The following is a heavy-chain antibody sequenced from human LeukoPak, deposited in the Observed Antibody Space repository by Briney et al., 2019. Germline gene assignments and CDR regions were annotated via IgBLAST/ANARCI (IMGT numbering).Heavy chain of an antibody. V-gene: IGHV3-21*01. J-gene: IGHJ3*02. Sequence: GGSLRLSCAASGFTFSSYSMNWVRQAPGKGLEWASSISSSSSYIYYADSVKGRFTISRDNAKNSLYLQMNSLRAEDTAVYYCARDSLYCSSTSCYSDAFDIWGQGTMVTVSS. CDR3: ARDSLYCSSTSCYSDAFDI. CDR1: GFTFSSYS. D-gene: IGHD2-2*02. CDR2: ISSSSSYI.